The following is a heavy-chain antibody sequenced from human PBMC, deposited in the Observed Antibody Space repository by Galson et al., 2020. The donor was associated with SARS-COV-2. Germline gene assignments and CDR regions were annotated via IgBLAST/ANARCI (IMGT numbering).Heavy chain of an antibody. V-gene: IGHV3-48*02. CDR3: ARDAYYAFDL. D-gene: IGHD1-26*01. Sequence: GGSLRLSCAASGFTFRSYDMHWVRQAPGKGLEWISNIRSSNSETLYADSVKGRFIISRDNVKNVLSLQMNSLRDDDTAVYFCARDAYYAFDLWGQGTVVTVSS. CDR1: GFTFRSYD. J-gene: IGHJ3*01. CDR2: IRSSNSET.